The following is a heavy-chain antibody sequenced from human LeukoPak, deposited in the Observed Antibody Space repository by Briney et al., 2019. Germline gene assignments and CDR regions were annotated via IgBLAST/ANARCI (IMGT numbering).Heavy chain of an antibody. Sequence: ASVKVSCKASGGTFSSYAISWVRQAPGQGLEWMGGIIPIFGTANYAQKFQGRVTITADESTSTAYMELSSLRSEDTAVYYCARYGDYEKGTSFDYWGQGTLVTVSS. D-gene: IGHD4-17*01. CDR3: ARYGDYEKGTSFDY. J-gene: IGHJ4*02. CDR2: IIPIFGTA. V-gene: IGHV1-69*13. CDR1: GGTFSSYA.